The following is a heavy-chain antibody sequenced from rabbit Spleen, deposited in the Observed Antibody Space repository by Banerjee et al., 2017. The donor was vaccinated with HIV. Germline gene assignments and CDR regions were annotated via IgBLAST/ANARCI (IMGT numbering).Heavy chain of an antibody. D-gene: IGHD1-1*01. V-gene: IGHV1S45*01. J-gene: IGHJ4*01. CDR1: GFDFSSNA. Sequence: QQQLEESGGGLVQPEGSLTLTCKASGFDFSSNAMCWVRQAPGKGLELIACIETSSGSTWYANWAKGRFTISKTSSTTVTLQMTSLTAANTATYFCASNSGYYSFNLWGPGTLVTVS. CDR3: ASNSGYYSFNL. CDR2: IETSSGST.